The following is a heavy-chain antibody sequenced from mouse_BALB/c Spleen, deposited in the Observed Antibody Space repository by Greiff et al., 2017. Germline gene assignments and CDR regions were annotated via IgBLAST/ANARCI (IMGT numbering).Heavy chain of an antibody. D-gene: IGHD1-1*01. CDR3: ARAGTTVVDAWFAY. CDR1: GYTFTSYT. J-gene: IGHJ3*01. CDR2: INPSSGYT. Sequence: VQLQQSGAELARPGASVKMSCKASGYTFTSYTMHWVNQRPGQGLEWIGYINPSSGYTNYNQKFKDKATLTEDKSSSTAYMQLSSLTSEDSAVYYCARAGTTVVDAWFAYWGQGTLVTVSA. V-gene: IGHV1-4*01.